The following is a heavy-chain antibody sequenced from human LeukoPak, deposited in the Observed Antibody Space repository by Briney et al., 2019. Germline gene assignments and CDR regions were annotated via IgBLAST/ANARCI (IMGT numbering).Heavy chain of an antibody. V-gene: IGHV3-23*01. CDR3: AKSVSPGGYVGSLYFFDD. CDR2: ISGSGGTT. D-gene: IGHD1-26*01. J-gene: IGHJ4*02. Sequence: PPGGSLRLSCAASGLTFSSYAMSWVRQAPGKGLEWVSTISGSGGTTYYADSVEGQFTISRDNSKNTVSLQMNSLRAEDTAIYYCAKSVSPGGYVGSLYFFDDWGQGTLVTVSS. CDR1: GLTFSSYA.